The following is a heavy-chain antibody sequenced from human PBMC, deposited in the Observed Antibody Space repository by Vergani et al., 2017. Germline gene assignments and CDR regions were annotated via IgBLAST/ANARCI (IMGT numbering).Heavy chain of an antibody. CDR2: INPNSGGT. CDR1: GYTFTGYY. D-gene: IGHD2-15*01. Sequence: QVQLVQSGAEVKKPGASVKVSCKASGYTFTGYYMHWVRQAPGQGLEWMGWINPNSGGTNHAQKFQGRVTMTRDTSISTAYMELSRLRSDDTAVYYCAREWGQYCSGGSCYGSGGMDVWGQGTTVTVSS. V-gene: IGHV1-2*02. CDR3: AREWGQYCSGGSCYGSGGMDV. J-gene: IGHJ6*02.